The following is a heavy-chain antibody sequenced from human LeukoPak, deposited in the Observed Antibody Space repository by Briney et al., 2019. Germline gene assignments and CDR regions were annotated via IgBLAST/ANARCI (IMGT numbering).Heavy chain of an antibody. Sequence: ASVKVSCKASGYTFTGYYMHWVRQAPGQGLEWMGWINPNSGGTNYAQKLQGRVTMTRDTSTSTAYMELSRLRSDDTAVYYCARGGQILLWFGELLQYYYGMDVWGQGTTGNGSS. D-gene: IGHD3-10*01. CDR2: INPNSGGT. CDR3: ARGGQILLWFGELLQYYYGMDV. V-gene: IGHV1-2*02. CDR1: GYTFTGYY. J-gene: IGHJ6*02.